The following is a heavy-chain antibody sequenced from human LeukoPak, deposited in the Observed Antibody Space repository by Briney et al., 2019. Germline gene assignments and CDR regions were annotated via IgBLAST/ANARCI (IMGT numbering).Heavy chain of an antibody. J-gene: IGHJ5*02. V-gene: IGHV3-11*03. D-gene: IGHD3-10*01. CDR1: GFSFSDSY. CDR3: ARYRNALVRESYGAWFDP. CDR2: ISSSGSYK. Sequence: RGSLRLSCAASGFSFSDSYMTWIRQAPGKGLEWVSYISSSGSYKDYADSVKGRFAISRDNGKNSLFLQMNSLRLEDTAVYYCARYRNALVRESYGAWFDPWGQGTLVTV.